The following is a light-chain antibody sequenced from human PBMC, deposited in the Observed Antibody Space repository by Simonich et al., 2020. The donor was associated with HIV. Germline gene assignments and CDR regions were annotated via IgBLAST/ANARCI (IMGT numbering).Light chain of an antibody. Sequence: EIVMTQSPVTLSVSPGERATLSCRASQSVSSNLVWYQQKAGQAPRLLIHGASTRATGIPGRFSGSGSGTDFTLTISSLQSEDFAVYYCQQYNNWSQDFGQGTRLEIK. J-gene: IGKJ5*01. CDR1: QSVSSN. V-gene: IGKV3-15*01. CDR2: GAS. CDR3: QQYNNWSQD.